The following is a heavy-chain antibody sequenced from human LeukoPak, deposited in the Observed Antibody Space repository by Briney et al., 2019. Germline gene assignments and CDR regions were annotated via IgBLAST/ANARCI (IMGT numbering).Heavy chain of an antibody. D-gene: IGHD4-17*01. CDR1: GGSISSSSYY. Sequence: SETPSLTCTVSGGSISSSSYYWGWIRQPPGKGLEWIGSIYYSGSTYYNPSLKSRVTISVDTSKNQFSLKLSSVTAADTAVYYCARDWVATYGDYVDAFDIWGQGTMVTVSS. J-gene: IGHJ3*02. CDR2: IYYSGST. CDR3: ARDWVATYGDYVDAFDI. V-gene: IGHV4-39*07.